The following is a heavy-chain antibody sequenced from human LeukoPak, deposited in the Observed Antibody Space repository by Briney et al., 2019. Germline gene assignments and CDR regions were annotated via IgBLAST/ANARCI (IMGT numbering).Heavy chain of an antibody. CDR2: IYYSGST. V-gene: IGHV4-59*01. CDR1: GGSITGYY. J-gene: IGHJ3*02. D-gene: IGHD3-22*01. CDR3: ARDRISYYDRDAFDI. Sequence: PSETLSLICTVSGGSITGYYWSWIRQPPGKGLEWIGYIYYSGSTNYNPSLKSRVTISVDTSKDHFSLKLTSVTAADTAVYYCARDRISYYDRDAFDIWGRGTMLTVSS.